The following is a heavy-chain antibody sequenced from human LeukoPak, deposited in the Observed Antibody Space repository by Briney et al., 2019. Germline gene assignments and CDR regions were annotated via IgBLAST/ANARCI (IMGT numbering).Heavy chain of an antibody. V-gene: IGHV3-33*01. CDR2: IWYDGSNK. Sequence: GRPLRLSCAASGFTFSSYGMHWVRQAPGKGLEWVAVIWYDGSNKYYADSVKGRFTISRDNSKNTLYLQMNSLRAEDTAVYYCARDKLRLGELSLDYWGQGTLVTVSS. CDR3: ARDKLRLGELSLDY. J-gene: IGHJ4*02. CDR1: GFTFSSYG. D-gene: IGHD3-16*02.